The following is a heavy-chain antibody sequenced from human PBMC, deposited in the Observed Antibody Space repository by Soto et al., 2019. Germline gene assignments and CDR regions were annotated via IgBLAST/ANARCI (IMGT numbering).Heavy chain of an antibody. CDR3: AKIWGDQQQLVPNDFDY. CDR1: GFTFSSYG. J-gene: IGHJ4*02. Sequence: QVQLVESGGGVVQPGRSLRLSCAASGFTFSSYGMHWVRQAPGKGLEWVAVISYDGSNKYYADSVKGRFTISRDNSKNTLYLQMNSLRAEDTAVYYCAKIWGDQQQLVPNDFDYWGQGTLVTVSS. CDR2: ISYDGSNK. D-gene: IGHD6-13*01. V-gene: IGHV3-30*18.